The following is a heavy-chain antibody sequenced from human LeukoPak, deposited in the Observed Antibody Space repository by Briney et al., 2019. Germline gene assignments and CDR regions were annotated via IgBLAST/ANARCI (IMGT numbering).Heavy chain of an antibody. CDR3: AKATFGGVIVTRSSYYNYYMDV. V-gene: IGHV3-23*01. Sequence: GGSLRLSCAASGFTFDDYAMHWARPAPGKGLEWVSGISGSGGSTYYADSVKGRFTISRDNSKNTLYLQMNSLRAEDTAVYYCAKATFGGVIVTRSSYYNYYMDVWGKGTTVTISS. D-gene: IGHD3-16*02. CDR1: GFTFDDYA. CDR2: ISGSGGST. J-gene: IGHJ6*03.